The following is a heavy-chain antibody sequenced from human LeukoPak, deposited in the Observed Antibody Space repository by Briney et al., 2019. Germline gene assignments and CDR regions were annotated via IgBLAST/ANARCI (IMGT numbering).Heavy chain of an antibody. D-gene: IGHD4-23*01. Sequence: KPSETLSLTCAVSGGSISSSNWWSWVRQPPGKGLEWIGEIYHSGSTNYNPSLKSRVTISVDKSKNQFSLKLSSVTAADTAVYYCARSTTVVTRAEYFQHWGQGTLVTVSS. CDR1: GGSISSSNW. CDR2: IYHSGST. V-gene: IGHV4-4*02. CDR3: ARSTTVVTRAEYFQH. J-gene: IGHJ1*01.